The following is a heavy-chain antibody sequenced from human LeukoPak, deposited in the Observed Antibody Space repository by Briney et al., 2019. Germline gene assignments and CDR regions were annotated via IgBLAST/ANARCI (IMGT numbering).Heavy chain of an antibody. D-gene: IGHD4-17*01. Sequence: GASVKVSCKASGYTFTGYYMHWVRQAPGQGLEWVGWINPNSGGTNYARKFQGRVTMTRDTSISTAYTELSRLRSDDTAVYYCARETSYGDYVYWGQGTLVTVSS. CDR2: INPNSGGT. J-gene: IGHJ4*02. V-gene: IGHV1-2*02. CDR1: GYTFTGYY. CDR3: ARETSYGDYVY.